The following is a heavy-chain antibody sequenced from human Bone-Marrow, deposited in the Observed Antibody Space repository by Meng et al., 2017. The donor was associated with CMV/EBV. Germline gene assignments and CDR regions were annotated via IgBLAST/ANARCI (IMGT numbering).Heavy chain of an antibody. J-gene: IGHJ4*02. Sequence: GGSLRLSCAASGFTFSSYSMNWVRQAPGKGLEWVSSISSSSSYIYYADSVKGRFTISRDNAKNSLYLQMNSLRAEDTAVYYCASMLGGTAGFDYWGQGTLVTVSS. V-gene: IGHV3-21*01. CDR1: GFTFSSYS. CDR2: ISSSSSYI. D-gene: IGHD2-8*01. CDR3: ASMLGGTAGFDY.